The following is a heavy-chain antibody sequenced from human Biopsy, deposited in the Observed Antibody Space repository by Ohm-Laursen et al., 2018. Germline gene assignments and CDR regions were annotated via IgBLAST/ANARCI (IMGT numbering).Heavy chain of an antibody. D-gene: IGHD1-1*01. Sequence: ASVKASCKVSGYTLTELSMHWVRQAPGKGLEWMGGFAPENGKTVYAQNFRARVSMTEDTSTDTAYMELRSLRSEDTAVYYCAADINVWNVNYWGQGTQVTVSS. J-gene: IGHJ4*02. CDR3: AADINVWNVNY. CDR2: FAPENGKT. V-gene: IGHV1-24*01. CDR1: GYTLTELS.